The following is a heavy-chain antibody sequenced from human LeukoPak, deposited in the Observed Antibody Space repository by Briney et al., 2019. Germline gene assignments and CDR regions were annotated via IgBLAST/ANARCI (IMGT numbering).Heavy chain of an antibody. CDR3: ARGVGSSWYGD. D-gene: IGHD6-13*01. CDR1: GGSISSGDYY. V-gene: IGHV4-30-4*01. CDR2: IYYSGST. Sequence: SQTLSLTCTVSGGSISSGDYYWTWIRQPPGKGLEWIGYIYYSGSTYYNPPLKSRLTISVDTSKKQFSPKLTSVTAADTAVYFCARGVGSSWYGDWGQGTLVTVSS. J-gene: IGHJ4*02.